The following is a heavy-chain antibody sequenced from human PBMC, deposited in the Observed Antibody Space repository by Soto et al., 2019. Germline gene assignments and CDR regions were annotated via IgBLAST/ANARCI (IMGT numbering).Heavy chain of an antibody. Sequence: EVQLLESGGGLVQPGGSLRLSCAASGFTFSSYAMSWVRQAPGKGLEWVSAISGSGGSTYYADSMKGRFTISRDNSKNTLYLQMNSLRAEDTAVYYCASFRGVLRFLEWFIWGQGTLVTVSS. CDR1: GFTFSSYA. CDR2: ISGSGGST. J-gene: IGHJ4*02. CDR3: ASFRGVLRFLEWFI. D-gene: IGHD3-3*01. V-gene: IGHV3-23*01.